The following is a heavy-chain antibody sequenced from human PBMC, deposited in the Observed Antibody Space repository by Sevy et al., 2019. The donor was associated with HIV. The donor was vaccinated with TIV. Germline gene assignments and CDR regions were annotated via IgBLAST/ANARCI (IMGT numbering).Heavy chain of an antibody. CDR3: ARDQVYSDYDSGIFNYYYHGMDV. CDR2: INPNSGRT. Sequence: ASVKVSCKASGYTFTGYYLHWVRQAPGQGLEWLGWINPNSGRTNDAQKFQGWVTLTRDTSISTAYMELRRLRSDDTAVYYCARDQVYSDYDSGIFNYYYHGMDVWGQGTTVTVSS. V-gene: IGHV1-2*04. D-gene: IGHD5-12*01. J-gene: IGHJ6*02. CDR1: GYTFTGYY.